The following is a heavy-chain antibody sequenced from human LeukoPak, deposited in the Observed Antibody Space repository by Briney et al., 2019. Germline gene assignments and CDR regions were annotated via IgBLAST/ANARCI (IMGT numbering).Heavy chain of an antibody. CDR3: ARHTYCTSSSCLSSLDN. Sequence: PSATLSLTCAISGGSVISSTWWSWVRQPPGKGLEWIGKVYHIGTTTYNPSLKSRVTMSVDTSKNQFYLELRSVTAADTAVYYCARHTYCTSSSCLSSLDNWGQGTPVTVSS. CDR2: VYHIGTT. CDR1: GGSVISSTW. D-gene: IGHD2-2*01. V-gene: IGHV4-4*02. J-gene: IGHJ4*02.